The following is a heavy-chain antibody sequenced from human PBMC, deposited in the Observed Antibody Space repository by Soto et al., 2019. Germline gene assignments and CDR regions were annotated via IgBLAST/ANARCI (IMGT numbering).Heavy chain of an antibody. V-gene: IGHV4-59*01. CDR2: IYYSGGT. Sequence: SETLSLTCTVSGGSISSYYWSWIRQPPGKGLEWIGYIYYSGGTNYNPSLKSRVTISVDTSKNQFSLKLSSVTAADTAVYYCAGAAETSEIDYWGRGTLVTVSS. CDR1: GGSISSYY. J-gene: IGHJ4*02. D-gene: IGHD1-7*01. CDR3: AGAAETSEIDY.